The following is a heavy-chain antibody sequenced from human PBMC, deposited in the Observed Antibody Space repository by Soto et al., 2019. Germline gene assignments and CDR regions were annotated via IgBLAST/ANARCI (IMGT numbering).Heavy chain of an antibody. D-gene: IGHD3-22*01. V-gene: IGHV4-39*01. J-gene: IGHJ3*02. Sequence: PSETLSLTCNVSGGSIGSSRSYWAGIRQPPGKGLEWIANIFYSGSTYYNPSLASRVTVSVDTSKNQFSLKLSSVTAADTAVYYCARGMVDYDTVDFDIWGQGTMVTVSS. CDR2: IFYSGST. CDR1: GGSIGSSRSY. CDR3: ARGMVDYDTVDFDI.